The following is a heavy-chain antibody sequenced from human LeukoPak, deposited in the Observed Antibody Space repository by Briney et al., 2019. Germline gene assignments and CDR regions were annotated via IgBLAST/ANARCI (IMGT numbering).Heavy chain of an antibody. J-gene: IGHJ4*02. CDR1: GFTFSRYA. Sequence: GGSLRLSRAASGFTFSRYAMNWVRQAPGKGLEWVSYINTDSSDIHYADSVKGRFTISRDNARNTPYLQLSSLRAEDSAVYYCARDTFHPGLIDSWGQGTLVTVSS. V-gene: IGHV3-21*05. CDR3: ARDTFHPGLIDS. CDR2: INTDSSDI. D-gene: IGHD2-21*01.